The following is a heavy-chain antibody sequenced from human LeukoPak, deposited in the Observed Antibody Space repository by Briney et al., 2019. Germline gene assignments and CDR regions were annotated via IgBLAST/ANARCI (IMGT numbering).Heavy chain of an antibody. CDR1: GFTFSSYA. D-gene: IGHD4-17*01. CDR2: TSGSGGNT. V-gene: IGHV3-23*01. CDR3: ARRGESTNYGDYRFDS. Sequence: PGGPLRLSCAASGFTFSSYAMSWVRQAPGKGLEWVSATSGSGGNTYYADSVKGRFTISRDNSKNTLYLQMNSLRAEDTAVYYCARRGESTNYGDYRFDSWGQGTLVTVSS. J-gene: IGHJ4*02.